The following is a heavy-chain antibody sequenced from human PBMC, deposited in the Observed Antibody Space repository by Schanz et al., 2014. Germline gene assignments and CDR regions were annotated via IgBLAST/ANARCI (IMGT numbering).Heavy chain of an antibody. D-gene: IGHD4-17*01. CDR1: GGSVSSGGDY. J-gene: IGHJ3*02. Sequence: QVQLQESGPGLVKPSQTLSLTCTVSGGSVSSGGDYWSWIRQHPGKGLEWIGYIYYSESTYYNPSLKSRVTISVDTSKNQCSLNRSSATAADTAVYYCARDRGRGDLPGDIWGQGTMVTVSS. CDR2: IYYSEST. CDR3: ARDRGRGDLPGDI. V-gene: IGHV4-31*03.